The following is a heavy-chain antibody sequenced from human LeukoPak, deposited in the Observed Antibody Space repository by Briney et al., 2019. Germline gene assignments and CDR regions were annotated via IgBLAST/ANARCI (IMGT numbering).Heavy chain of an antibody. CDR3: ARDQRPGWGEYFQH. CDR2: IYSGGTT. D-gene: IGHD3-16*01. CDR1: GFTVGSNY. V-gene: IGHV3-53*01. Sequence: GGSLRLSCAASGFTVGSNYMSWVRQAPGKGLEWVPVIYSGGTTYYADSVKGRFTISRDNSKNTVYLQMNSLRVEDTAVYYCARDQRPGWGEYFQHWGQGTLVTVSS. J-gene: IGHJ1*01.